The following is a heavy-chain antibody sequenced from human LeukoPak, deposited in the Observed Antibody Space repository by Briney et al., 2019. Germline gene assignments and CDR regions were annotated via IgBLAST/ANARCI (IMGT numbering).Heavy chain of an antibody. CDR3: AGEVDAFDI. J-gene: IGHJ3*02. V-gene: IGHV3-74*01. Sequence: PGGSLRLSCAASGFTFSSYWMHWVRQAPGKGLVWVSRISGDESSTSYADSVKGRFTISRDNAKNSLYLQMNSLRAEDTAVYYCAGEVDAFDIWGQGTMVTVSS. CDR1: GFTFSSYW. CDR2: ISGDESST.